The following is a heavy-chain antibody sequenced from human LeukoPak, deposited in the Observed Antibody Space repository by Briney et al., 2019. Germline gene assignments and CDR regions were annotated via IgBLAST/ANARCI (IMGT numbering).Heavy chain of an antibody. CDR2: IKEDGSEK. CDR1: GFTFSTYW. V-gene: IGHV3-7*01. Sequence: PGGSLRLSCAASGFTFSTYWVSWVRQAPGKGLEWVANIKEDGSEKYYGDSVKGRFTISRDNAKNSLYLQMNSLRAEDTAVYYCARGSSGYQWGQGTLVTVSS. J-gene: IGHJ4*02. CDR3: ARGSSGYQ. D-gene: IGHD3-22*01.